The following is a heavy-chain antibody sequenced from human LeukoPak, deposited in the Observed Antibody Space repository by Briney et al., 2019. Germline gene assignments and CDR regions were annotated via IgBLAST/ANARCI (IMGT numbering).Heavy chain of an antibody. J-gene: IGHJ6*02. CDR2: INHSGST. D-gene: IGHD3-3*01. V-gene: IGHV4-34*01. CDR1: GGSFSGYY. CDR3: AGGLRFLVV. Sequence: KTSETLSLTCAVYGGSFSGYYWSWIRQPPGKGLEWIGEINHSGSTNYNPSLKSRVTISVDTSKNQFSLKLSFVTAADTAVYYCAGGLRFLVVWGQGTTVTVSS.